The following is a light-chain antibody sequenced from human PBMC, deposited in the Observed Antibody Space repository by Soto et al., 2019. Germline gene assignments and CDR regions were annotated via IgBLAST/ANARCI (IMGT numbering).Light chain of an antibody. Sequence: EIVLTQSPGTLSLSPGERATLSCRASQSVSSSYLAWYQQKPGQAPRLLIYGASSRATGIPDRFSGSGSGTDFTLTISRLEPEDFAVYYCQQYGSSPPGLTFGGGTKVELK. CDR3: QQYGSSPPGLT. CDR1: QSVSSSY. V-gene: IGKV3-20*01. J-gene: IGKJ4*01. CDR2: GAS.